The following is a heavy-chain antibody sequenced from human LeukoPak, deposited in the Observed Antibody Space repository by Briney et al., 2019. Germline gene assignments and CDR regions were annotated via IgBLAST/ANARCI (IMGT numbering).Heavy chain of an antibody. CDR3: AKAYYGSGSHAIDY. CDR2: ISWNSGSI. J-gene: IGHJ4*02. Sequence: GGSLRLSCAASGFTFDDYAMHWVRQAPGKGLEWVSGISWNSGSIGYADSVKGRFTISRDNAKNSLYLQMNSLRAEDTALYYCAKAYYGSGSHAIDYWGQGTLVTVSS. CDR1: GFTFDDYA. V-gene: IGHV3-9*01. D-gene: IGHD3-10*01.